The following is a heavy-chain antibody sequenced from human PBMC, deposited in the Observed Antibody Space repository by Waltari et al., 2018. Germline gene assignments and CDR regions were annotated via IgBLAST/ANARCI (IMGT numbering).Heavy chain of an antibody. CDR1: GLSIRGYT. CDR3: ARGYRYDSSERFYLDH. Sequence: QVQLAQSGAEVKSPGSSVTISCKASGLSIRGYTSSWVRQASGKGLEWMGGFIPLSGSQIYTQKFQGRLTITADGSTRTTVMELRNLRYEDTAVYFCARGYRYDSSERFYLDHWGQGTPVIVSS. J-gene: IGHJ4*02. V-gene: IGHV1-69*12. D-gene: IGHD3-22*01. CDR2: FIPLSGSQ.